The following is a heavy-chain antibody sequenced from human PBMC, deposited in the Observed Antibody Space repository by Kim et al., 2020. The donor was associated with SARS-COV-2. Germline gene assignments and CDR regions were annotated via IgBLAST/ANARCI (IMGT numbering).Heavy chain of an antibody. CDR2: ST. D-gene: IGHD3-22*01. J-gene: IGHJ4*02. V-gene: IGHV4-31*02. CDR3: ARCYDMDFDY. Sequence: STYYNPSLKSRVTISVDTAKNQFSLKLSSVTAADTAVYYCARCYDMDFDYWGQGTLVTVSS.